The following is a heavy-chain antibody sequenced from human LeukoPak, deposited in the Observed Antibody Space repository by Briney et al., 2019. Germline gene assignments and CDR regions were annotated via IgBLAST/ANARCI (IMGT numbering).Heavy chain of an antibody. CDR2: IYYSGNT. CDR1: GGSISSSSHH. V-gene: IGHV4-39*02. CDR3: TREYSSSSDY. D-gene: IGHD6-6*01. Sequence: PSETLSLTCTVSGGSISSSSHHWSWFRQPPGKGLEWIGSIYYSGNTYYNPSLKSRVTISVDTSKNQFSLKLTSVTAADTAVYYCTREYSSSSDYWGQGTLVTVSS. J-gene: IGHJ4*02.